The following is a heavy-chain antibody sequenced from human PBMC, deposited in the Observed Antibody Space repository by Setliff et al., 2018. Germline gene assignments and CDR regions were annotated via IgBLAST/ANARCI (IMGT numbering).Heavy chain of an antibody. CDR3: ARMGTDYIMTRVNSYQYYFYMDV. D-gene: IGHD5-18*01. J-gene: IGHJ6*03. CDR1: GGPINSDRYY. CDR2: MYSSGST. Sequence: SETLSLTCTVSGGPINSDRYYWGWFRQPPGKGLEWIGSMYSSGSTYYNPSLKSRVTISVDRSKNQVFLRMTSVTAADTSFYYCARMGTDYIMTRVNSYQYYFYMDVWGKGTTVTVSS. V-gene: IGHV4-39*01.